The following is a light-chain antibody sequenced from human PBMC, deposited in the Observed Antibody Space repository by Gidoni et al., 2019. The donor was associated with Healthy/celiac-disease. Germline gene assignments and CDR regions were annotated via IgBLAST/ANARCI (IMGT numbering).Light chain of an antibody. V-gene: IGKV3-11*01. CDR2: YAS. Sequence: EIVLTQSTATLSLSPGERATLSCRASQSASSYLAWYQQKPGQAPRLLIYYASNRATGIPARFSGSGSGTDFTLTISSLEPEDFAVYYCQQRSNWPRTLTFGGWTKVEIK. CDR3: QQRSNWPRTLT. CDR1: QSASSY. J-gene: IGKJ4*01.